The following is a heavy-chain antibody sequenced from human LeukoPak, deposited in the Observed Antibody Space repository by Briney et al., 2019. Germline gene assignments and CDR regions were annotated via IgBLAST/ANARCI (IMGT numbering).Heavy chain of an antibody. CDR1: GFTFSDYG. J-gene: IGHJ4*02. V-gene: IGHV3-30*18. D-gene: IGHD3-22*01. Sequence: PGGSLRLSCTASGFTFSDYGIYWVRQAPGKGLEWVTFISYDGSNKYYVDSVKGRFTISRDNSKNTLYLQMNSLRAEDTAVYYCAKGAYYYDSSGQYYFDYWGQGTLVTVSS. CDR3: AKGAYYYDSSGQYYFDY. CDR2: ISYDGSNK.